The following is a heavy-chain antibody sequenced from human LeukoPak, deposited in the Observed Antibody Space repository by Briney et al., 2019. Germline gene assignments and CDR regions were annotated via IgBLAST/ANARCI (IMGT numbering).Heavy chain of an antibody. D-gene: IGHD5-12*01. V-gene: IGHV1-46*01. CDR2: INPSGGST. J-gene: IGHJ5*02. Sequence: ASVKVSCKASGYTFTAYYIHWVRQAPGQGLEWMGIINPSGGSTDYAQKFQGRVTMTRDTSTSTVYMELSSLRSEDTAVYYCAREHSGYDSWGQGTLLTVSS. CDR3: AREHSGYDS. CDR1: GYTFTAYY.